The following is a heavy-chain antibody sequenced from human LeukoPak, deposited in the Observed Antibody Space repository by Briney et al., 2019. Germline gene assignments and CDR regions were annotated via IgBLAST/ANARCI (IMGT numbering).Heavy chain of an antibody. Sequence: GGSLRLSCAASGFTFSSYDMHWVRQATGKGLEWVSAIGTAGDTYYPGSVKGRFTISRENAKNSLYLQMNSLRAEDTAVYYCAKRNGSGSYYNVIPSYYFDYWGQGTLVTVSS. CDR1: GFTFSSYD. V-gene: IGHV3-13*01. D-gene: IGHD3-10*01. CDR3: AKRNGSGSYYNVIPSYYFDY. J-gene: IGHJ4*02. CDR2: IGTAGDT.